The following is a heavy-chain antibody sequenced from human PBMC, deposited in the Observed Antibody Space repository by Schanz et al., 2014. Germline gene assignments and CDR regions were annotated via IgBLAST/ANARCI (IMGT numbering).Heavy chain of an antibody. D-gene: IGHD4-17*01. CDR3: ARKMKLGVYGGKGHDSLDI. CDR2: INSVGSNT. Sequence: DVHLLESGGGLVPPGGSLRLSCAASGFTFSSHWMHWVRQDPGKGLVWVARINSVGSNTDYADSVTGRFTISRDNAKNTLYLQMNTLRAEDTAVYYCARKMKLGVYGGKGHDSLDIWGQGTMVTVSS. CDR1: GFTFSSHW. V-gene: IGHV3-74*02. J-gene: IGHJ3*02.